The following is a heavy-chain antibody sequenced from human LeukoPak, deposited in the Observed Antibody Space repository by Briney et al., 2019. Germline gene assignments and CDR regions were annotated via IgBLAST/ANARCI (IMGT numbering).Heavy chain of an antibody. CDR1: RGSFSGYY. D-gene: IGHD3-10*01. CDR3: ASMMYGSDPF. V-gene: IGHV4-34*01. J-gene: IGHJ4*02. Sequence: PSETLSLTCAVYRGSFSGYYWSWLRQPPGKGLEWIGEINHSGSTNYNPSLKSRVTISVDTSKNQFSLKLSSVTAADTAVYYCASMMYGSDPFWGQGTLVTVSS. CDR2: INHSGST.